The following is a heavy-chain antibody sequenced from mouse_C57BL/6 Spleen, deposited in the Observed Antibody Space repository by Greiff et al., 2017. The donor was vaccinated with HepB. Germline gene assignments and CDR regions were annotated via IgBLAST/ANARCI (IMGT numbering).Heavy chain of an antibody. CDR2: ISYDGSN. CDR1: GYSITSGYY. Sequence: ESGPGLVKPSQSLSLTCSVTGYSITSGYYWNWIRQFPGNKLEWMGYISYDGSNNYNPSLKNRISITRDTSKNQFFLKLNSVTTEDTATYYCARDKNYSNSWFAYWGQGTLVTVSA. CDR3: ARDKNYSNSWFAY. J-gene: IGHJ3*01. V-gene: IGHV3-6*01. D-gene: IGHD2-5*01.